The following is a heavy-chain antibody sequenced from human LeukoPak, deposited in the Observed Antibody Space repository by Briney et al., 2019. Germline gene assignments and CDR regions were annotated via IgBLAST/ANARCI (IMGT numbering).Heavy chain of an antibody. CDR2: IYYSGST. CDR1: GGSISSYY. J-gene: IGHJ4*02. V-gene: IGHV4-59*12. CDR3: ARQGELEVFDY. D-gene: IGHD1-1*01. Sequence: PSETLSLTCTVSGGSISSYYWSWIRQPPGQGLEWIGYIYYSGSTNYNPSLKSRVTILIDTSKNQFTLKVNSVTAADTAVYYCARQGELEVFDYWGQGTLVTVSS.